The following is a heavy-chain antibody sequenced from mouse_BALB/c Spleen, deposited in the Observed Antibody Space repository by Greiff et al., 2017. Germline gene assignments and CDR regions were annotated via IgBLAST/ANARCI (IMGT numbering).Heavy chain of an antibody. CDR1: GFTFSSYT. Sequence: DVHLVESGGGLVQPGGSLKLSCAASGFTFSSYTMSWVRQTPEKRLEWVAYISNGGGSTYYPDTVKGRFTISRDNAKNTLYLQLSSLKSEDTAMYYCARHYGSSYIYAMDYWGQGTSVTVSS. CDR2: ISNGGGST. J-gene: IGHJ4*01. CDR3: ARHYGSSYIYAMDY. D-gene: IGHD1-1*01. V-gene: IGHV5-12-2*01.